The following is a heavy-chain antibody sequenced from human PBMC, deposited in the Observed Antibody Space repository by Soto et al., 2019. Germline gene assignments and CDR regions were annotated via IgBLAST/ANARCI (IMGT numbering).Heavy chain of an antibody. Sequence: PSETLSLTCAVYGGSFSGYYWTWIRQPPGTGLEWIGEINHSGSTNYNPSLKSRVTISVDTSKNQFSLKLSSVTAADTAVYYCARDTTPGYYYGMDVWGQGTTVTVSS. V-gene: IGHV4-34*01. J-gene: IGHJ6*02. D-gene: IGHD1-26*01. CDR2: INHSGST. CDR3: ARDTTPGYYYGMDV. CDR1: GGSFSGYY.